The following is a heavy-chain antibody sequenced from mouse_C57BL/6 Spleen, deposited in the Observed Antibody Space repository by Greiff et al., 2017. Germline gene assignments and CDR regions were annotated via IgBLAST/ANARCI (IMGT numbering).Heavy chain of an antibody. CDR3: ARRGYDEGDY. J-gene: IGHJ4*01. Sequence: QVQLQQSGAELVRPGTSVKVSCKASGYAFTNYLIEWVKQRPGPGLEWIGVINPGSGGTNYNEKFKGKATLTADKSSSTAYMQLSSLTSEDSAVYFCARRGYDEGDYWGQGTSVTVSS. CDR2: INPGSGGT. V-gene: IGHV1-54*01. CDR1: GYAFTNYL. D-gene: IGHD2-2*01.